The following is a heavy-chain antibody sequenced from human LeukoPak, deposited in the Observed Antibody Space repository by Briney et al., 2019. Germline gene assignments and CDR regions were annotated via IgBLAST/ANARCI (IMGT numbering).Heavy chain of an antibody. J-gene: IGHJ4*02. D-gene: IGHD6-19*01. Sequence: GGSLRLSCAASGFTFSSYAMHWVRQAPGKGLEWVANIKQDGSDKYYVDSVKGRFTISRDNSLYLQMNSLRAEDTAVYYCARERRGSGWYYFDYWGQGTLVTVSS. CDR2: IKQDGSDK. CDR1: GFTFSSYA. V-gene: IGHV3-7*01. CDR3: ARERRGSGWYYFDY.